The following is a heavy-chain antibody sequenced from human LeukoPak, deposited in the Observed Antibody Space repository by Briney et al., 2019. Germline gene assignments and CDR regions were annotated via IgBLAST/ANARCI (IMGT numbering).Heavy chain of an antibody. CDR2: ISSSGSTI. CDR1: GFTFSSYE. V-gene: IGHV3-48*03. J-gene: IGHJ4*02. Sequence: GGSLRLSCAASGFTFSSYEMNWVRQAPGKGLEWVSYISSSGSTIYYADSVKGRFTISRDNSKNTLYLQMNSLRAEDTAVYYCAKEHARGFDYWGQGTLVTVSS. CDR3: AKEHARGFDY. D-gene: IGHD3-10*01.